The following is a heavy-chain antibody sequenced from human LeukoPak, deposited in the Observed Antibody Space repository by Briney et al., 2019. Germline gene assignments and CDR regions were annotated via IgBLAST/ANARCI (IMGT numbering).Heavy chain of an antibody. D-gene: IGHD4-11*01. CDR1: GFTLSDYY. CDR2: ISSSGSTI. Sequence: GGSLRLSCAASGFTLSDYYMSWIRQAPGKGLEWVSYISSSGSTIYYADSVKGRFTISRDNAENSLYLQMNSLRAEDTAVYYCARRYYSNYLNPWGQGTLVTVSS. V-gene: IGHV3-11*01. CDR3: ARRYYSNYLNP. J-gene: IGHJ5*02.